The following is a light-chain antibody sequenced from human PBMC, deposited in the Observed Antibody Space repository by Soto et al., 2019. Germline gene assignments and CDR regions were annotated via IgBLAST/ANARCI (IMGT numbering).Light chain of an antibody. Sequence: DIQMTQSPSSLSASVGDRVTITCRASQGISNYLAWYQQKPGKVPKLLIYAASTLQSGVPSRFSGSGSGTDFTLTISNLQPEDVATYYCQKYNSAPSFTFGPGTKVDIK. CDR2: AAS. V-gene: IGKV1-27*01. CDR1: QGISNY. CDR3: QKYNSAPSFT. J-gene: IGKJ3*01.